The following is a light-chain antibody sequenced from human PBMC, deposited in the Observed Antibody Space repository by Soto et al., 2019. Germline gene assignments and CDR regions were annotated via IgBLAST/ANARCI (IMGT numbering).Light chain of an antibody. J-gene: IGLJ3*02. Sequence: QAVVTQTPSASGTPGQRVTISCSGSSPNIGTNAVNWCQQLPGTAPRLLIYSNDQRPSGVPDRFSGSKSGTSASLAISGLQSEDEADYFCAVWDDSLNGWVFGGGTKVTVL. CDR2: SND. V-gene: IGLV1-44*01. CDR3: AVWDDSLNGWV. CDR1: SPNIGTNA.